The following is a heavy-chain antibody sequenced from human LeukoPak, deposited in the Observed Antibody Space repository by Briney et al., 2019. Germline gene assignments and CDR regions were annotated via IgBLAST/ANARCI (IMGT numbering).Heavy chain of an antibody. CDR1: GFTFSSYG. CDR2: ISGSGGST. J-gene: IGHJ4*02. V-gene: IGHV3-23*01. Sequence: PGGSLRLSCAASGFTFSSYGMTWVRQAPGKGLEWVSVISGSGGSTFYADSVKGRFTISRDNSKNTLYLQMNSLRAEDTAVYYCAKGLHYNNAWIDYWGQGTLVTVSS. D-gene: IGHD1-14*01. CDR3: AKGLHYNNAWIDY.